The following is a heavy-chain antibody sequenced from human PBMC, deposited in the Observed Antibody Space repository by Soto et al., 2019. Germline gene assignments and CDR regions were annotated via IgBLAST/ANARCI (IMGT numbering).Heavy chain of an antibody. CDR2: ISSSSSNI. D-gene: IGHD2-15*01. CDR1: GFTFSSYS. J-gene: IGHJ4*02. Sequence: EVQLVESGGGLVQPGGSLRLSCTASGFTFSSYSMNWVRQAPGKGLEWVSYISSSSSNIYYADSVKGRFAISRDNGKNSLYLQMNSLRVEDTAVYYCARDRAEYCGGVSCNEFDSWGQGTLVTVSS. CDR3: ARDRAEYCGGVSCNEFDS. V-gene: IGHV3-48*01.